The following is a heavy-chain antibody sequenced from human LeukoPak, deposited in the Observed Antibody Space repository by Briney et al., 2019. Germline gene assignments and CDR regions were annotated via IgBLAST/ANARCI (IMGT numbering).Heavy chain of an antibody. V-gene: IGHV3-30*02. J-gene: IGHJ4*02. CDR1: GFTSTTYG. CDR2: IRFDGSSK. CDR3: ARRDGYLYYFDS. Sequence: QPGGSLRLSCAASGFTSTTYGMHWVRQAPGKGLQWVAFIRFDGSSKYYEDSVKGRFTISRDNSKNTVYLQMSSLRTEDTAVYYCARRDGYLYYFDSWGQGTLVTVSS. D-gene: IGHD3-22*01.